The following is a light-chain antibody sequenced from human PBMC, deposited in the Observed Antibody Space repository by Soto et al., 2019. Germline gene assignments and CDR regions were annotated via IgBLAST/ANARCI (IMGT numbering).Light chain of an antibody. J-gene: IGKJ3*01. CDR3: QQYGSSPFT. CDR1: QSISSW. Sequence: DIQMTQSPSTLSASVGDRVTITCRASQSISSWLAWYQQKPGQAPRLLIYGATTRLRGVPDRFSGSGSGTDFTLTISRLEPEDFAVYYCQQYGSSPFTFGPGTKVDI. CDR2: GAT. V-gene: IGKV1-5*01.